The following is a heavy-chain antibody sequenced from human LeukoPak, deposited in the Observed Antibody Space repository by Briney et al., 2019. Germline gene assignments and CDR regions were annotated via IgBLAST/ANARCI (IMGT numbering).Heavy chain of an antibody. Sequence: PSETLSLTCTVSGGSISRGSYYWSWIRQPAGKGLEWIGRIYTSGSTNYNPSLKSRVTISVDTSKNQFSLKLSSVTAADTAVYYCARSRLAAATLTYYYYYYMDVWGKGTTVTISS. CDR2: IYTSGST. J-gene: IGHJ6*03. V-gene: IGHV4-61*02. D-gene: IGHD2-15*01. CDR3: ARSRLAAATLTYYYYYYMDV. CDR1: GGSISRGSYY.